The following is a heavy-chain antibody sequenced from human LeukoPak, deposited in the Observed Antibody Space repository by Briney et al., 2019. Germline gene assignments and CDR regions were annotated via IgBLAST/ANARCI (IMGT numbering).Heavy chain of an antibody. CDR3: AKDNSIVGGPDAFDI. D-gene: IGHD1-26*01. CDR2: ISAYNGNT. J-gene: IGHJ3*02. CDR1: GYTFTSYG. V-gene: IGHV1-18*01. Sequence: ASVKVSCKASGYTFTSYGISWVRQAPGQGLEWMGWISAYNGNTNYAQKLQGRVTMTTDTSTSTAYMELGSLRSDDTAVYYCAKDNSIVGGPDAFDIWGQGTMVTVSS.